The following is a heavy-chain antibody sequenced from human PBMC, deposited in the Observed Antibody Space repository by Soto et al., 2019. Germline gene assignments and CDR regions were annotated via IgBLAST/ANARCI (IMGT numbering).Heavy chain of an antibody. V-gene: IGHV3-74*01. CDR1: GFTFRSFW. Sequence: GGSLRLSCAASGFTFRSFWMHWVRQVPGKGPFWISRISGDGKNTVYADSMKGRFTISRDNARNTLFLQMNNLRAEDTALYYCARSSRADFDYWGQGALVTVSS. CDR2: ISGDGKNT. CDR3: ARSSRADFDY. J-gene: IGHJ4*02.